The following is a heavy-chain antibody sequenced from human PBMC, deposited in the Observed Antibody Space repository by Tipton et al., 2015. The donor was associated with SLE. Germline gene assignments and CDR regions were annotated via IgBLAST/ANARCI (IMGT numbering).Heavy chain of an antibody. CDR2: IYYSGST. D-gene: IGHD3-3*02. CDR3: ARGPPFMEWERNWFDP. J-gene: IGHJ5*02. Sequence: TLSLTCTVSGGSISSGGYSWSWIRQPPGKGLEWIGYIYYSGSTNYNPSLKSRVTISVDTSKNQFSLKLSSVTAADTAVYYCARGPPFMEWERNWFDPWGQGTQVTVSS. CDR1: GGSISSGGYS. V-gene: IGHV4-61*08.